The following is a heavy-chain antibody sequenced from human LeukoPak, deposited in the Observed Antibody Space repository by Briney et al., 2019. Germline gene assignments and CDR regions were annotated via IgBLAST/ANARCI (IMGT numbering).Heavy chain of an antibody. J-gene: IGHJ4*02. CDR2: IKQDGSEK. D-gene: IGHD3-22*01. V-gene: IGHV3-7*01. CDR1: GFTFSSYW. Sequence: GGSLRLSCAASGFTFSSYWMSWVRQAPGKGLEWVANIKQDGSEKYYVDSVKGRFTISRDNAKNSLYLQMNSLRAEDTAVYYCARLPWYYDSSGYYPYFFDYWGQGTLVTVSS. CDR3: ARLPWYYDSSGYYPYFFDY.